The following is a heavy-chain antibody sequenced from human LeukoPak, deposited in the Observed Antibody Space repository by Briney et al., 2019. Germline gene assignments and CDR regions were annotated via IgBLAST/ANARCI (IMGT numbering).Heavy chain of an antibody. CDR2: ISRSSSTI. J-gene: IGHJ6*02. V-gene: IGHV3-48*02. Sequence: GGSLRLSCAASGFTFSAYSVNWVRQAPGQGLEWVSYISRSSSTIYYADSVKGRFTISRDSTKNSLYLQMNSLRDEDTAVYYCARGGSGYGDYYYFYGMDVWGQGTTVTVSS. CDR3: ARGGSGYGDYYYFYGMDV. D-gene: IGHD3-22*01. CDR1: GFTFSAYS.